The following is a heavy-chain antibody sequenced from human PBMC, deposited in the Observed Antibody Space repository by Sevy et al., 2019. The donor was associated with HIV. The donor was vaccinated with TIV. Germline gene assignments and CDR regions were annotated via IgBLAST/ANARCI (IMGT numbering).Heavy chain of an antibody. Sequence: GGSLRLSCAASGLTLSSCGMHWARQAPGKGLEWVALIWFDGSNSYYADSVKGRFTISRDTSKNTVYLQMNSLRAEDTAVYYCARDHEFYDYGDYGPTFFPDYWGQGNLVTVSS. CDR2: IWFDGSNS. D-gene: IGHD4-17*01. V-gene: IGHV3-33*08. CDR1: GLTLSSCG. J-gene: IGHJ4*02. CDR3: ARDHEFYDYGDYGPTFFPDY.